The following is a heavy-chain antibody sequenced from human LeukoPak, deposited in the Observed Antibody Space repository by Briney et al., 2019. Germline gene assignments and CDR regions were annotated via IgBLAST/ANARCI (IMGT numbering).Heavy chain of an antibody. Sequence: RTGGSLRLSCAASGFTFDDYGMSWVRQAPGKGLEWVSGINWNGGSTGYADSVKGRFTISRDNAKNSLYLQMNGLRAEDTALYYCARDLGYYYDSSGYYFDYWGQGTLVTVSS. V-gene: IGHV3-20*04. D-gene: IGHD3-22*01. CDR1: GFTFDDYG. CDR2: INWNGGST. CDR3: ARDLGYYYDSSGYYFDY. J-gene: IGHJ4*02.